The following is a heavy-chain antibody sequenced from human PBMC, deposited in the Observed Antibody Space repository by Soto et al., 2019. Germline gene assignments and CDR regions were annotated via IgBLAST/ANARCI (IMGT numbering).Heavy chain of an antibody. CDR2: INPNSGGT. J-gene: IGHJ4*02. Sequence: QVQLVQSGAEVKKPGASVKVSCKDSGYTFTGYYMHWVRQAPGQGLEWMGWINPNSGGTNYAQKFQGWVTMTRDTSSSTAYMELSRLRSDDTAVDYCARGPGWSSCWYGREDYYFDNWCQGTLVTVSS. CDR1: GYTFTGYY. V-gene: IGHV1-2*04. CDR3: ARGPGWSSCWYGREDYYFDN. D-gene: IGHD6-19*01.